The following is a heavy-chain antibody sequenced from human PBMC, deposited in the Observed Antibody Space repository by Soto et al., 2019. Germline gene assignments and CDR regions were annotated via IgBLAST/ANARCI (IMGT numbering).Heavy chain of an antibody. J-gene: IGHJ4*02. D-gene: IGHD3-22*01. CDR2: ISGSGGST. CDR3: AKDRIITMIVVAIFDY. CDR1: GFTFSSYA. V-gene: IGHV3-23*01. Sequence: SLRLSCAASGFTFSSYAMSWVRQAPGKGLEWVSAISGSGGSTYYADSVKGRFTISRDNSKNTLYLQMNSLRAEDTAVYYCAKDRIITMIVVAIFDYWGKGTLVTVSS.